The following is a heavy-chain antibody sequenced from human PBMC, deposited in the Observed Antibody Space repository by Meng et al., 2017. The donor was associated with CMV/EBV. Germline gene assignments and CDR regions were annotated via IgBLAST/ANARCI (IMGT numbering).Heavy chain of an antibody. J-gene: IGHJ4*02. D-gene: IGHD3-22*01. V-gene: IGHV1-18*01. CDR2: ISAYNGNT. Sequence: QVQVVQSGTEVKKPGASVKVPCKAFGYTFTSYGISWVRQAPGQGLEWMGWISAYNGNTNYAQKLQGRVTMTTDTSTSTAYMELRSLRSDDTAVYYCARGGRYYYDSSGYCDYWGQGTLVTVSS. CDR3: ARGGRYYYDSSGYCDY. CDR1: GYTFTSYG.